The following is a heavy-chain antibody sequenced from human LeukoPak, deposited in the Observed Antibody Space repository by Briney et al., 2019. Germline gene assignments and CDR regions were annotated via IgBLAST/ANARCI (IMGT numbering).Heavy chain of an antibody. Sequence: GASVKVSCKASGGTFSSYAISCVRQAPGQGLEWMGRIIPIFGIANYAQKFQGRVTITADKSTSTAYMELSSLRSEDTAVYYCARGYSYGYRRVYYYGMDVWGQGTTVTVSS. D-gene: IGHD5-18*01. V-gene: IGHV1-69*04. CDR1: GGTFSSYA. J-gene: IGHJ6*02. CDR2: IIPIFGIA. CDR3: ARGYSYGYRRVYYYGMDV.